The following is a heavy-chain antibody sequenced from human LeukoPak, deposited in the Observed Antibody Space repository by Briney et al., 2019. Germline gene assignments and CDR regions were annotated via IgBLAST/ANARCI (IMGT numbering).Heavy chain of an antibody. CDR1: GFTFSSYG. J-gene: IGHJ4*02. Sequence: GGSLRLSCAASGFTFSSYGMHWVRQAPGKGLEWVAVISYDGSNKYYADSVKGRFTISRDNSKNTLYLQMNSLRAEDTAVYYCVSFYETYWGRGTLVTVSS. D-gene: IGHD2/OR15-2a*01. CDR2: ISYDGSNK. CDR3: VSFYETY. V-gene: IGHV3-30*03.